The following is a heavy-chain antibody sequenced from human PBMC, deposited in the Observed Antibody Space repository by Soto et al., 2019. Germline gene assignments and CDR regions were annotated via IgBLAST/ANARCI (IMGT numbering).Heavy chain of an antibody. CDR1: GFTFSNAW. J-gene: IGHJ3*02. V-gene: IGHV3-15*07. D-gene: IGHD2-15*01. CDR3: TTDTTTVVAPAHDAFDI. Sequence: GGPLRLSCAASGFTFSNAWMNWVRQAPGKGLEWVGRIKSKTDGGTTDYAAPVKGRFTISRDDSKNTLYLQMNSLKTEDTAVYYCTTDTTTVVAPAHDAFDIWGQGTMVTVSS. CDR2: IKSKTDGGTT.